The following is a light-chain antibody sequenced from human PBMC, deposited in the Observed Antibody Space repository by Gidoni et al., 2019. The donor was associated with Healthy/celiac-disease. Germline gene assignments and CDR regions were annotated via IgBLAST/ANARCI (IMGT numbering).Light chain of an antibody. V-gene: IGKV1-6*01. CDR3: LQDYNYPWT. CDR2: AAS. J-gene: IGKJ1*01. CDR1: QGIRND. Sequence: AIQITQSPSSLSAAVGDRVTITCRASQGIRNDLGWYQQKPGKAPKLLIYAASSLQGGVPSRFSGSGSGTDFTLTISSLQPEDFATYYCLQDYNYPWTFGQGTKVEIK.